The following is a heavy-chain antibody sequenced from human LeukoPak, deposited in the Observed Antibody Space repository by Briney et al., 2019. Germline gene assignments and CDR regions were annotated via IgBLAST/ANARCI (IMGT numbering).Heavy chain of an antibody. CDR1: GYTFTNYY. CDR2: SNPTGSST. J-gene: IGHJ4*02. CDR3: AREESGGYFDY. Sequence: ASVKVSCKASGYTFTNYYMHWVRQAPGQGLEWMGLSNPTGSSTNYAQKFRSRVTMTRDTSTTTVYMELSSLRSEDTAVYYCAREESGGYFDYWGQGTLVTVSS. D-gene: IGHD2-8*02. V-gene: IGHV1-46*01.